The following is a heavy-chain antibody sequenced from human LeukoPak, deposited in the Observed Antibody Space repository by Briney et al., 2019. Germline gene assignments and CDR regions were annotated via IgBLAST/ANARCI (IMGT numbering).Heavy chain of an antibody. CDR2: INPDNGGT. CDR1: GYTFTDYY. D-gene: IGHD3-22*01. Sequence: ASVKVSCRASGYTFTDYYIHWVRQAPGQGLEWMGWINPDNGGTNYAQKFQGRVTMTRDTSIRTVYMDLRSLRSDDTAVYYCARATYYYDSSGYYHPGYFDYWGQGTLVTVSS. CDR3: ARATYYYDSSGYYHPGYFDY. J-gene: IGHJ4*02. V-gene: IGHV1-2*02.